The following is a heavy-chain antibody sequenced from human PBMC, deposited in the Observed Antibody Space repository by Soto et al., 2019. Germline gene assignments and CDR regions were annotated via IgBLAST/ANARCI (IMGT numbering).Heavy chain of an antibody. V-gene: IGHV1-18*01. CDR3: ARGPSESNYYDSSGYVPWFDP. D-gene: IGHD3-22*01. Sequence: ASVKVSSKASGYTFTSYGISGVLKAPGQQLKWMGWISAYNGNTNYAQKLQGRVTMTRNTSISTAYMELSSLRSEDTAVYYCARGPSESNYYDSSGYVPWFDPWGQGTLVTAPQ. CDR1: GYTFTSYG. J-gene: IGHJ5*02. CDR2: ISAYNGNT.